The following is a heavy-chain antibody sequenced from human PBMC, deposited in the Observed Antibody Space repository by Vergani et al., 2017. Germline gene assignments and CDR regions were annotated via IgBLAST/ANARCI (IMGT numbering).Heavy chain of an antibody. V-gene: IGHV4-59*01. CDR1: GGSISSYY. CDR3: ARGFPRDGYNLNAFDI. D-gene: IGHD5-24*01. CDR2: IYYSGST. Sequence: QVQLQESGPGLVKPSETLSLTCTVSGGSISSYYWSWIRQPPGKGREWIGYIYYSGSTNYNPPLKSRVTISVDTSKNQFSLKLSSVTAADTAVYDCARGFPRDGYNLNAFDIWGQGTMVTVSS. J-gene: IGHJ3*02.